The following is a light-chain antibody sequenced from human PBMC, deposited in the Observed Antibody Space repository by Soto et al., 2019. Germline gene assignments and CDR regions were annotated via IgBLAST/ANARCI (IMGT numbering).Light chain of an antibody. J-gene: IGLJ3*02. Sequence: QSVLTQPPSASGTPGQRVTISCSGSSSNIGSNYVYWYQQLPGTAPKLLIYRNNQRPSGVPDRFSGSKSGTSDSLAISGLRSEDEADYYCAAWDDSLREVFGGGTKLTVL. CDR1: SSNIGSNY. CDR3: AAWDDSLREV. CDR2: RNN. V-gene: IGLV1-47*01.